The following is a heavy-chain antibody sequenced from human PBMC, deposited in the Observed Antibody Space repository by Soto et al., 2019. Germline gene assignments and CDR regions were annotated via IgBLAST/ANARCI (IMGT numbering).Heavy chain of an antibody. V-gene: IGHV4-31*03. CDR3: ARDGGSMIADYGMDV. J-gene: IGHJ6*02. CDR1: GGSISSGDYY. D-gene: IGHD3-22*01. Sequence: PSETLSLTCTVSGGSISSGDYYWSWIRQHPGKGLEWIGYIYYSGSTYYNPSLKSRVTISVDTSKNQFSLKLSSVTAADTAVYYCARDGGSMIADYGMDVWGQGTTVTVSS. CDR2: IYYSGST.